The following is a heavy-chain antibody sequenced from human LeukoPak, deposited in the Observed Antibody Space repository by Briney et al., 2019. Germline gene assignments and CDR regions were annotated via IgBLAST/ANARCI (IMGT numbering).Heavy chain of an antibody. D-gene: IGHD2-15*01. V-gene: IGHV4-39*07. Sequence: SETLSLTCTVSGGSIRSSSYYWGWIRQPPGKGLEWIESIYYSGSTYYNPSLKSRVTISVDTSKNQYSLKLSSVAAADTAVYYCARVTGYCSGGSCYSVGIDYWGQGTLVTVSS. J-gene: IGHJ4*02. CDR3: ARVTGYCSGGSCYSVGIDY. CDR1: GGSIRSSSYY. CDR2: IYYSGST.